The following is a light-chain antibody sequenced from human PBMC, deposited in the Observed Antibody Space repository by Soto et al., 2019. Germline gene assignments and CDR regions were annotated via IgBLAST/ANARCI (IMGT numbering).Light chain of an antibody. J-gene: IGLJ2*01. CDR3: ASYARGSTLVV. CDR2: EVS. V-gene: IGLV2-14*01. Sequence: QSALTQPASVSGSPGQSITISCTGTSSDVGGYNYVSWYQQHPGKAPKLMIYEVSNRPSGISNRFSASKSGNTASLTISGLQAEDEADYYCASYARGSTLVVFGGGTKLTVL. CDR1: SSDVGGYNY.